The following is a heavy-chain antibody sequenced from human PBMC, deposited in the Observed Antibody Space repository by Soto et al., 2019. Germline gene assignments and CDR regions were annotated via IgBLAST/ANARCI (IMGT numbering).Heavy chain of an antibody. CDR3: ARDKYSSGQTDAFDI. CDR1: GFTFSSYS. V-gene: IGHV3-48*02. CDR2: ISSSSSTI. Sequence: GGSLRLSCAASGFTFSSYSMNWVRQAPGKGLEWVSYISSSSSTIYYADSVKGRFTISRDNAKNSLYLQMNSLRDEDTAVYYCARDKYSSGQTDAFDIWGQGTMVTVPS. J-gene: IGHJ3*02. D-gene: IGHD6-19*01.